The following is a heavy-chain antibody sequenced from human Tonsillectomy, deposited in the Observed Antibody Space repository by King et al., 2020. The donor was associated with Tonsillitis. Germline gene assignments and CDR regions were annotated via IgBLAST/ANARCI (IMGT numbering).Heavy chain of an antibody. CDR1: GFTFSSYP. D-gene: IGHD1-1*01. Sequence: VQLVESGGGVVQPGRSLRLSCAGSGFTFSSYPMHWVRQAPGKGLEWLALISSDGSNKDYADSVKGQFTISRDNFKNTVYLQMNSLRPEDTAVYYCARVANSYFSFYGLDVWGQGTTVTVSS. J-gene: IGHJ6*02. CDR3: ARVANSYFSFYGLDV. CDR2: ISSDGSNK. V-gene: IGHV3-30*04.